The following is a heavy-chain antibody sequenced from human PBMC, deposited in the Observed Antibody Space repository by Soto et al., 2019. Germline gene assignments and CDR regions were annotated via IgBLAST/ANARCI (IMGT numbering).Heavy chain of an antibody. CDR2: IKQDGSEK. V-gene: IGHV3-7*01. Sequence: GGSLRLSCAASGFTFSSYWMSWVRQAPGKGLEWVANIKQDGSEKYYVDSVKGRFTISRDNAKNSLYLQMNSLRAEDTAVYYCARDWGSGYDYYYYGMDVWGQGTTVTVSS. CDR1: GFTFSSYW. J-gene: IGHJ6*02. CDR3: ARDWGSGYDYYYYGMDV. D-gene: IGHD5-12*01.